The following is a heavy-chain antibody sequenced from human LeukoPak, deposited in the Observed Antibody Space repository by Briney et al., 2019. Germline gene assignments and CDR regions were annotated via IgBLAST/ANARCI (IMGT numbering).Heavy chain of an antibody. Sequence: ASVKVSSKASGYTFTSYYMHWVRQAPGQGLEWMGIINPSGGSTSYAQKFQGRVTMTRDTSTSTVYMELSSLRSEDTAVYYCAREGEDYDILTGYYKGWFDPWGQGTLVTVSS. V-gene: IGHV1-46*01. J-gene: IGHJ5*02. CDR1: GYTFTSYY. D-gene: IGHD3-9*01. CDR3: AREGEDYDILTGYYKGWFDP. CDR2: INPSGGST.